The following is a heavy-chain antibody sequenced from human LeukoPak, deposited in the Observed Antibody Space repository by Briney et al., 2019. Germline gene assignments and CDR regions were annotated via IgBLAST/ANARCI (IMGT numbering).Heavy chain of an antibody. D-gene: IGHD3-22*01. CDR2: LYYSGST. Sequence: WVRQSPGKGLEWIGSLYYSGSTHYNPSLKSRVTIPVDTSKKQFSLRLSSVTAADTAVYYCARNYYDGSGYFWWGQGTLVTVSS. V-gene: IGHV4-39*01. CDR3: ARNYYDGSGYFW. J-gene: IGHJ4*02.